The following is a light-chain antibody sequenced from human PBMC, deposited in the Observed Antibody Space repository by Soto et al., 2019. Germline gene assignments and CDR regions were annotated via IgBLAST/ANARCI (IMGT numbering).Light chain of an antibody. Sequence: DIHLTQSPSSLSASVGDRVTISCRATQGIGTYLTWYQQKPGRAPNLLIYDASTLQTGAPSRFSGRASATDFTLTIISLQPEDVGTYFRQQTYSTPPWTCGQGTRVEI. CDR1: QGIGTY. CDR2: DAS. J-gene: IGKJ1*01. CDR3: QQTYSTPPWT. V-gene: IGKV1-39*01.